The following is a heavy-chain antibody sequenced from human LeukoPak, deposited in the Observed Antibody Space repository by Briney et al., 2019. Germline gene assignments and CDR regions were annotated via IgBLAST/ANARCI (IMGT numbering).Heavy chain of an antibody. CDR1: GYTFTSYD. V-gene: IGHV1-8*01. CDR3: AREVTNYVWGSYKDY. CDR2: MNPNSGNT. J-gene: IGHJ4*02. Sequence: GASVKVSCKASGYTFTSYDINWVRQATGQGLEWMGWMNPNSGNTGYAQKFQGRVTITADESTSTAYMELSSLRSEDTAVYYCAREVTNYVWGSYKDYWGQGTLVTVSS. D-gene: IGHD3-16*01.